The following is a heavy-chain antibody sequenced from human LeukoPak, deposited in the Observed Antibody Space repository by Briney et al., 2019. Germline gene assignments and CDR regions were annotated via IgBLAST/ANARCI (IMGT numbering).Heavy chain of an antibody. CDR2: IGTAGDT. CDR1: GFTFSSYD. Sequence: GGSLRLPCAASGFTFSSYDMHWVRQATGKGLEWVSAIGTAGDTYYPGSVKGRFTISRENAKNSLYLQMNSLRAEDTAVYYCARASGSSELSNWGQGTLVTVSS. CDR3: ARASGSSELSN. J-gene: IGHJ4*02. V-gene: IGHV3-13*01. D-gene: IGHD6-13*01.